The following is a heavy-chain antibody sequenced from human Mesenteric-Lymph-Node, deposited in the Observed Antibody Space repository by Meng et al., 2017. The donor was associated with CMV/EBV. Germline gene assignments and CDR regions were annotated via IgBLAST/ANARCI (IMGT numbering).Heavy chain of an antibody. V-gene: IGHV4-31*02. CDR1: SISSGGYY. Sequence: SISSGGYYWTWIRPHPGKGLEWIGYIYYSGSTYCNPSLKSRVTISVDTSKNQFSLKLSSVTAADTAVYYCARAPNYYDTSGYFNLFDYWGQGTLVTVSS. CDR2: IYYSGST. CDR3: ARAPNYYDTSGYFNLFDY. J-gene: IGHJ4*02. D-gene: IGHD3-22*01.